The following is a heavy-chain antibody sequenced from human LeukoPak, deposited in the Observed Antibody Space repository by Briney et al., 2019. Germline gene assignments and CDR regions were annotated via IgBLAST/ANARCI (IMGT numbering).Heavy chain of an antibody. CDR1: GFTFSSYW. J-gene: IGHJ3*02. D-gene: IGHD3-3*01. CDR3: ARDRDFWSGYDAFDI. Sequence: GGSLRLSCAASGFTFSSYWMHWVRQAPGKGLVWVSRINSDGSSTSYADSVKGRFTISRGNAKNTLYLQMNSLRAEDTAVYYCARDRDFWSGYDAFDIWGQGTMVTVSS. CDR2: INSDGSST. V-gene: IGHV3-74*01.